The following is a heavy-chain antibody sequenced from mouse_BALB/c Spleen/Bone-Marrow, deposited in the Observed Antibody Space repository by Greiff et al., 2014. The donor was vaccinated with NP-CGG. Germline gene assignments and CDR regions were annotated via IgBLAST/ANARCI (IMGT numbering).Heavy chain of an antibody. V-gene: IGHV1-9*01. D-gene: IGHD2-3*01. CDR3: ARRAVDGYFYAMDY. CDR2: ILPGSGST. CDR1: GYTFSSYW. J-gene: IGHJ4*01. Sequence: VQLQESGAELMKPGASVKISCKAPGYTFSSYWIEWVKQRPGHGLEWIGEILPGSGSTNYNEKFKGKATFTADTSSNTAYMQLSSLTSEDSAVYYCARRAVDGYFYAMDYWGQGTSVTVSS.